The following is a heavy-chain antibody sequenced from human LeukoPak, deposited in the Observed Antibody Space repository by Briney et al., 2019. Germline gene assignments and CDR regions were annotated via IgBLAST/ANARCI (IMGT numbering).Heavy chain of an antibody. V-gene: IGHV3-74*01. CDR3: VGGSYYFDY. Sequence: GGSLRLSCAASGFTLSSYWMHWVRQAPGKGLVWVSRINSDGSTTSYADSVKGRITISRDNAKNTLYLQMNSLRAEDTAVYYCVGGSYYFDYWGQGTLVTVSS. CDR1: GFTLSSYW. CDR2: INSDGSTT. J-gene: IGHJ4*02. D-gene: IGHD1-26*01.